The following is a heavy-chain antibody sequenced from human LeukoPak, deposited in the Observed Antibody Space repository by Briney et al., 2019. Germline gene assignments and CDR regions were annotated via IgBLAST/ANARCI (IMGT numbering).Heavy chain of an antibody. CDR1: GFTLSSYM. CDR3: AKRPFYDCGGFPFEY. J-gene: IGHJ4*02. V-gene: IGHV3-23*01. D-gene: IGHD3-22*01. Sequence: GGSLRLSCAASGFTLSSYMMSWVRQAPGQGLEWVSTITSDGSTFYADSVRGRFTISRDNSKNTLYLQMNSLRVEDTAVYYCAKRPFYDCGGFPFEYWGQGTLVTVSS. CDR2: ITSDGST.